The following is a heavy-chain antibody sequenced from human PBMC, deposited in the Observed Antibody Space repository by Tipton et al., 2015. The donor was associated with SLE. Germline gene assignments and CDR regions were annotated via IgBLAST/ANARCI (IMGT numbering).Heavy chain of an antibody. D-gene: IGHD5-12*01. V-gene: IGHV4-59*01. CDR2: IYYSGST. CDR1: GGSISSYY. CDR3: ARGNQHSGYDGFDY. J-gene: IGHJ4*02. Sequence: TLSLTCTVSGGSISSYYWSWIRQPPWKGLEWIGYIYYSGSTNYNPSLKSRVTMSVDTSKNQVSLKLSSVTAADTAIYYCARGNQHSGYDGFDYWGQGTLVTVSS.